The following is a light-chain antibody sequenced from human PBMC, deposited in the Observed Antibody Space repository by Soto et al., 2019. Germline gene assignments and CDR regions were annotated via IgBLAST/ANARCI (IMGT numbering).Light chain of an antibody. V-gene: IGLV1-44*01. J-gene: IGLJ2*01. Sequence: QTVVTQPPSRSGTPGQRVTISCSGSSSNIGSNTINWYLQLPGTAPKLLIYGNNLRPSGVPDRFSGSKSGTSASLAISGLQSQDEADYYCAAWDDSLNGVVFGGGTKVTVL. CDR3: AAWDDSLNGVV. CDR2: GNN. CDR1: SSNIGSNT.